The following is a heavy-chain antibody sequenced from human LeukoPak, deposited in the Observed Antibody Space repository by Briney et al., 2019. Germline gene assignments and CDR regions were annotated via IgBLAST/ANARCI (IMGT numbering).Heavy chain of an antibody. CDR2: IYNGGST. V-gene: IGHV3-66*01. J-gene: IGHJ4*02. CDR1: GFSVSSNY. CDR3: ARASRWLAFDD. D-gene: IGHD6-19*01. Sequence: PGGSLRLSCAASGFSVSSNYMAWVRQAPGKGLEWVSVIYNGGSTKYGDSVQDRFTISRDKSKNTLHLQMNSVRAEDTALYYCARASRWLAFDDWGQGALVTVSA.